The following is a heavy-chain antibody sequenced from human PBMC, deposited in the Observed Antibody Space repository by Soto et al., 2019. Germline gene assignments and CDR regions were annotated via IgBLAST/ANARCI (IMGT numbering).Heavy chain of an antibody. J-gene: IGHJ4*02. CDR2: ISGHDGNT. V-gene: IGHV1-18*01. CDR3: AREYCSSASCYGPDF. D-gene: IGHD2-2*01. Sequence: ASVKVSCKASCYSLTIYGISWVRQAPGQGLEWMGWISGHDGNTKYTQKLQGRVTVTTDTSTSTAYMDLRSLRSDDTAVYYCAREYCSSASCYGPDFWGQGTLVTVSS. CDR1: CYSLTIYG.